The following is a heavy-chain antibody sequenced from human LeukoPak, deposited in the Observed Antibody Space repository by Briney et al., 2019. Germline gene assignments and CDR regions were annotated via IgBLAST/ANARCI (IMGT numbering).Heavy chain of an antibody. CDR2: LYSGGST. V-gene: IGHV3-66*01. CDR1: GFTVSNSY. J-gene: IGHJ4*02. CDR3: ARGLIAGNFDY. D-gene: IGHD6-13*01. Sequence: GGSLRLSCAASGFTVSNSYMSWVRQAPGKGLEWVSVLYSGGSTYDADSVKGRFTISRDNSKNTLYLQLSSLRAEDTAVYYCARGLIAGNFDYWGQGTLVTVSS.